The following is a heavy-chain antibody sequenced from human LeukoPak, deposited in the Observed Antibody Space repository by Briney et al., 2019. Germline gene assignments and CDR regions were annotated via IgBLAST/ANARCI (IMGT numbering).Heavy chain of an antibody. Sequence: ASVKVSCKASGYTFTDYFIHWVRQAPGQGLEWMGWLSPKNGDTKYAQSFQGRVTMTRDTSINTVYMELRGLRSDDTAVYYCARKFLGSRGYYFDYWGQGTLVTVSS. CDR2: LSPKNGDT. J-gene: IGHJ4*02. D-gene: IGHD3-10*01. V-gene: IGHV1-2*02. CDR1: GYTFTDYF. CDR3: ARKFLGSRGYYFDY.